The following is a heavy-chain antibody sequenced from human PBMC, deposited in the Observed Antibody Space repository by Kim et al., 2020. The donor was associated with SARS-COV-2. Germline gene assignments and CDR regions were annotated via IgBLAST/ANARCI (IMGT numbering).Heavy chain of an antibody. J-gene: IGHJ4*02. CDR2: FDPEDGET. D-gene: IGHD3-22*01. V-gene: IGHV1-24*01. CDR1: GYTLTELS. CDR3: ATALLVSSGYYHQFYFDY. Sequence: PSVKVSCKVSGYTLTELSMHWVRQAPGKGLEWMGGFDPEDGETIYAQKFQGRVTMTEDTSTDKAYMELSSLRSEDTAVYYCATALLVSSGYYHQFYFDYWGQGTLVTVSS.